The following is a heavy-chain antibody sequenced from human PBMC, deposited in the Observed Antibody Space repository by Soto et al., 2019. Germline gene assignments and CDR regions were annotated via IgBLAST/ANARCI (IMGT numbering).Heavy chain of an antibody. CDR1: GGSITSGGFY. D-gene: IGHD6-13*01. V-gene: IGHV4-31*03. CDR2: IFHSGST. J-gene: IGHJ5*02. Sequence: QVQLQESGPGLVKPSQTLSLTCSVSGGSITSGGFYWSWIRQHPEKGLEWIAYIFHSGSTDFNPSLKGRIXXXADXSKNQFSLKLTSVAAADTAVYYCVRGGIAGNWFDPWGQGTLVTVSS. CDR3: VRGGIAGNWFDP.